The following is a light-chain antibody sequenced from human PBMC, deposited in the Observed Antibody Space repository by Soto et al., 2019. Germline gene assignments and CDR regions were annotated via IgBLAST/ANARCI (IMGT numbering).Light chain of an antibody. CDR1: QSVSGTY. Sequence: IVLTQSPGTLSLSPGERATLSCRASQSVSGTYLAWYQQKPGQAPRLLIYDVSSRATGIPDRFSGSGSGADFTLTISRLEPEDFAVYYCKQYGTSPQTFGQGTRLEIK. J-gene: IGKJ5*01. CDR2: DVS. V-gene: IGKV3-20*01. CDR3: KQYGTSPQT.